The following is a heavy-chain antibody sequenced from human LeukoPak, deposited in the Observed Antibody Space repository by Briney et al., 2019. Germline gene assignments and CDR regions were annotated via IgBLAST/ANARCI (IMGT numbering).Heavy chain of an antibody. CDR2: IRSGGSST. D-gene: IGHD3-10*01. Sequence: GGSLRLSCAASGFSFDTYALSWVRQAPGRGLEWVSGIRSGGSSTYYADSVKGRFTISRDNSKNTLYLQMSSLRAEDTAVYYCAKEVRESAWFYFDYWGQGTLVTVSS. J-gene: IGHJ4*02. CDR3: AKEVRESAWFYFDY. CDR1: GFSFDTYA. V-gene: IGHV3-23*01.